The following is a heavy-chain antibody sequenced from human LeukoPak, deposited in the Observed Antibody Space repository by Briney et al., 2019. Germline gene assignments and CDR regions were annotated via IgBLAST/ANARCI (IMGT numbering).Heavy chain of an antibody. CDR3: AKDQLYYGGPPGY. CDR1: GFTFSSYG. V-gene: IGHV3-30*18. J-gene: IGHJ4*02. Sequence: PGRSLGLSCAASGFTFSSYGMHWVRQAPGKGLEWVAVISYDGSNKYYADSVKGRFTISRDNSKNTLYLQMNSLRAEDTAVYYCAKDQLYYGGPPGYWGQGTLVTVSS. CDR2: ISYDGSNK. D-gene: IGHD3-3*01.